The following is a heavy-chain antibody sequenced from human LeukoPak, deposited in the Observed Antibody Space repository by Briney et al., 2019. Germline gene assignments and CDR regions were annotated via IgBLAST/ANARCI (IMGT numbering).Heavy chain of an antibody. CDR3: ARELGYSGYDSGGFDY. CDR2: IKQDGSEK. Sequence: GGSLRLSCAASGFTFSSYWMSWVRQAPGEGLEWVANIKQDGSEKYYVDSVKGRFTISRDNAKNSLYLKMNSLRAEDTAVYYCARELGYSGYDSGGFDYWGQGTLVTVSS. J-gene: IGHJ4*02. V-gene: IGHV3-7*01. D-gene: IGHD5-12*01. CDR1: GFTFSSYW.